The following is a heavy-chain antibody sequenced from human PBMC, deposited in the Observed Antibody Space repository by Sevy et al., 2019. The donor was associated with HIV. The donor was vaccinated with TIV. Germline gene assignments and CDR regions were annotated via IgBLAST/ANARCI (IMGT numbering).Heavy chain of an antibody. J-gene: IGHJ4*02. CDR1: GFTFSKYS. CDR2: LSFGCGEI. D-gene: IGHD2-8*01. V-gene: IGHV3-23*01. Sequence: GGSLRLSCAASGFTFSKYSMSWVRQPPGKGLEWVSTLSFGCGEINYADSVKGRFTISRDNSKSSVYLQMNNLRPEDTAVYYCATEGCTKPHAYWGQGTLVTVPS. CDR3: ATEGCTKPHAY.